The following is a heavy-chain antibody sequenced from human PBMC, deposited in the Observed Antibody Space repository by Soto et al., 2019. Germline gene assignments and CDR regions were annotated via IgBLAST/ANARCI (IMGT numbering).Heavy chain of an antibody. CDR1: GVTFSSYA. CDR3: AKDPDIVVVVAATPVRS. V-gene: IGHV3-23*01. CDR2: ISGSGGST. Sequence: GGSLRLSCAASGVTFSSYAMSWVRQAPGKGLEWVSAISGSGGSTYYADSVKGRFTISRDNSKNTLYLQMNSLRAEDTAVYYCAKDPDIVVVVAATPVRSWGQGTMVTVSS. D-gene: IGHD2-15*01. J-gene: IGHJ3*01.